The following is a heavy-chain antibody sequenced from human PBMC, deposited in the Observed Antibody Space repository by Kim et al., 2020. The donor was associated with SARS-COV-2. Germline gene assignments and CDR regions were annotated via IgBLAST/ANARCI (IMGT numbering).Heavy chain of an antibody. CDR1: GFTFSSYA. CDR2: ISSNGGST. D-gene: IGHD6-13*01. J-gene: IGHJ6*02. Sequence: GGSLRLSCSASGFTFSSYAMHWVRQAPGKGLEYVSAISSNGGSTYYADSVKGRFTISRDNSKNTLYLQMSSLRAEDTAVYYCVKASSSWYFFPSLANYYYYGMDVWGQGTTVTVSS. CDR3: VKASSSWYFFPSLANYYYYGMDV. V-gene: IGHV3-64D*06.